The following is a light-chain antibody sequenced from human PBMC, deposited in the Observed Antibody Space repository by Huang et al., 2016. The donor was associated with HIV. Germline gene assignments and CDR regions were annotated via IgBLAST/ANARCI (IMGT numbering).Light chain of an antibody. CDR3: QQTYSAVT. V-gene: IGKV1-39*01. Sequence: DIQMTQSPSSLSASVGDRVTITCRESQTINNYLNWYHEKPGKAPKLLIYAESSLQSGVPSRFSGSGSGTEFTLTISSLQLEDFATYYCQQTYSAVTFGQGTKVEIK. CDR1: QTINNY. CDR2: AES. J-gene: IGKJ1*01.